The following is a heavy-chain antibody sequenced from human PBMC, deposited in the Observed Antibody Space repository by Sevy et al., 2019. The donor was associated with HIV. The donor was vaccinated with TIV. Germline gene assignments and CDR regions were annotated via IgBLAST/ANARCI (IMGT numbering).Heavy chain of an antibody. CDR2: IIPIFGTS. V-gene: IGHV1-69*13. D-gene: IGHD2-21*01. CDR1: GGTFSSYD. CDR3: ARGGGAVDHGMDV. Sequence: ASVKVSCKASGGTFSSYDINWVRQAPGQGLEWVGQIIPIFGTSSYPHNFQGRVTITADESTSTAYMDLSSLRSEDTAVYYCARGGGAVDHGMDVWGQGTTVTVSS. J-gene: IGHJ6*02.